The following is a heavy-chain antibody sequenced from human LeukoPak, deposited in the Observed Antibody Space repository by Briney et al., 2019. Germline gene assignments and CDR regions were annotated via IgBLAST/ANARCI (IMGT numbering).Heavy chain of an antibody. J-gene: IGHJ6*03. V-gene: IGHV4-4*07. CDR2: IYTSGST. Sequence: SETLSLTCTVSGGSISSYYWSWIRQPSGKGLEWIGRIYTSGSTNYNPSLKSRVTMSVDTSKNQFSLKLSSVTAADTAVYYCARVGVLSIVVVSTSHYYYYMDVWGKGTTVTVSS. CDR3: ARVGVLSIVVVSTSHYYYYMDV. CDR1: GGSISSYY. D-gene: IGHD3-22*01.